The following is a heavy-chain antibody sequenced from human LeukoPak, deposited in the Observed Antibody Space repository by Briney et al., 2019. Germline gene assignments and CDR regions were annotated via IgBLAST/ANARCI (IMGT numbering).Heavy chain of an antibody. D-gene: IGHD4-11*01. Sequence: GGSLRLSCAASGFTFSSYGMNWVRQAPGEGLEWVSSISTTSSNKYYADSVKGRFTIFRDNAKNSLYLQMNSLRVEDAAVYYCASYSIPGAYVWGQGTTVTVSS. CDR1: GFTFSSYG. V-gene: IGHV3-21*01. CDR3: ASYSIPGAYV. CDR2: ISTTSSNK. J-gene: IGHJ6*02.